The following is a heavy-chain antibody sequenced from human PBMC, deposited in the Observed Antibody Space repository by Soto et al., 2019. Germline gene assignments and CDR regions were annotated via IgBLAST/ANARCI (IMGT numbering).Heavy chain of an antibody. D-gene: IGHD1-20*01. V-gene: IGHV3-72*01. J-gene: IGHJ4*02. CDR3: VRAGITSHPYSFDD. Sequence: SLRLSCAASGFTFSDHYMDWVRRAPGKGLEWVGRIRNRANSYTTEYAASVKGRFTISRDDSKNSLFLQMNSLKTEDTAVYYCVRAGITSHPYSFDDCGQGALVTVSS. CDR1: GFTFSDHY. CDR2: IRNRANSYTT.